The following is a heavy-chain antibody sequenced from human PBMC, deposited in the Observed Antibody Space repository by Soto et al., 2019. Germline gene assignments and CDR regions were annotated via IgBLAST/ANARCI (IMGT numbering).Heavy chain of an antibody. V-gene: IGHV1-69*13. CDR1: GGTFSSYA. D-gene: IGHD5-12*01. Sequence: ASVKVSCKLSGGTFSSYAISWVRQAPGQGLEWMGGIIPIFGTANYAQKFQGRVTITADESTSTAYMELSSLRSEDTAVYYCAREARGYSGYDEGTFDYWGQGTLVTVSS. CDR2: IIPIFGTA. J-gene: IGHJ4*02. CDR3: AREARGYSGYDEGTFDY.